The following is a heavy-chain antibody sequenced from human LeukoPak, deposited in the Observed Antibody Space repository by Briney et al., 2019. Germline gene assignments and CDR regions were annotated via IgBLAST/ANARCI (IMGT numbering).Heavy chain of an antibody. Sequence: PGRPLRLSCAASGFTFSSYAMHWVRQAPGKGLEWVAVISYDGSNKYYADSVKGRFTISRDNPKNTLYLQMNSLRAEDTAVYYCARGGYCSSTSCYIAPVDYWGQGTLVTVSS. V-gene: IGHV3-30-3*01. CDR3: ARGGYCSSTSCYIAPVDY. CDR2: ISYDGSNK. D-gene: IGHD2-2*02. J-gene: IGHJ4*02. CDR1: GFTFSSYA.